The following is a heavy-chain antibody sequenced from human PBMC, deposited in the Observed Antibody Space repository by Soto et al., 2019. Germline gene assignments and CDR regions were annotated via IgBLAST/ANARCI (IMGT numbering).Heavy chain of an antibody. CDR2: INHSGST. CDR1: GGSFSGYY. V-gene: IGHV4-34*01. CDR3: ARDRRYYDFWSGSYGMDV. D-gene: IGHD3-3*01. J-gene: IGHJ6*02. Sequence: PSETLSLTCAVYGGSFSGYYWSWIRQPPGKGLEWIGEINHSGSTNYNPSLKSRVTISVDTSKNQFSLKLSSVTAADTAVYYCARDRRYYDFWSGSYGMDVWGQGTTVTVSS.